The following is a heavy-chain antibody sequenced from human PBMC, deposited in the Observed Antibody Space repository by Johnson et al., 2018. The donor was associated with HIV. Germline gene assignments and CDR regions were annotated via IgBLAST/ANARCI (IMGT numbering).Heavy chain of an antibody. CDR3: ARGSRYTYDNDDVYLLQAFDI. CDR1: GFTFSSYP. Sequence: QVQLVESGGGVVQPGRSLRLSCAASGFTFSSYPMHWVRQAPGKGLEWVAVISYDGSNKYYADFVKGRFTVSRDSSKNTLYLQVNSLRAEDAAVYYCARGSRYTYDNDDVYLLQAFDIWGQGTMVTVSS. CDR2: ISYDGSNK. D-gene: IGHD3-16*01. V-gene: IGHV3-30*04. J-gene: IGHJ3*02.